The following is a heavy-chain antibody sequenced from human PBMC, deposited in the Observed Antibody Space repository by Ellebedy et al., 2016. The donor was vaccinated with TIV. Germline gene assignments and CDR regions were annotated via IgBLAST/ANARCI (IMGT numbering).Heavy chain of an antibody. V-gene: IGHV4-31*03. J-gene: IGHJ4*02. CDR2: IYYSGGT. Sequence: SETLSLXXTVSGGFISSGGYYWSWIRQHPGKGLEWIGYIYYSGGTYYNPSLKSRVTISVDTSKNQFSLKLSSVTAADTAVYYCARGLRGSGYYFDYWGQGTLVTVSS. CDR1: GGFISSGGYY. D-gene: IGHD3-10*01. CDR3: ARGLRGSGYYFDY.